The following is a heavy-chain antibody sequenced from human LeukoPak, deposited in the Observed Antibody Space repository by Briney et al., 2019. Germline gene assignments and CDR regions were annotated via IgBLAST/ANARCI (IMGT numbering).Heavy chain of an antibody. CDR3: ASESGYCSGGSCGSY. Sequence: PSETLSLTCAVYGGSFSGYYWSWIRQPPGKGLEWIGEINHSGSTNYNPSLKSRVTISVDTSKNQFSLKLSSVTAADTAVYYCASESGYCSGGSCGSYWGQGTLVTVSS. CDR1: GGSFSGYY. V-gene: IGHV4-34*01. CDR2: INHSGST. D-gene: IGHD2-15*01. J-gene: IGHJ4*02.